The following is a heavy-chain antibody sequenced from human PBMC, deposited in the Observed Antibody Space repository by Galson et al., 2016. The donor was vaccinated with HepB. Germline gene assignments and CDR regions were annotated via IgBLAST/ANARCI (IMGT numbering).Heavy chain of an antibody. CDR1: GFIFGQFA. D-gene: IGHD5-12*01. J-gene: IGHJ6*03. Sequence: SLRLSCAASGFIFGQFAVHWVRQAPGKGLEWVAVISYDGSRKYYTDSVKGRFTVSRDESKTSVFLQMNTLRPEDTAVYYCARDQKYSGTDFYFAMDVWGKGATVTVSS. CDR2: ISYDGSRK. V-gene: IGHV3-30*14. CDR3: ARDQKYSGTDFYFAMDV.